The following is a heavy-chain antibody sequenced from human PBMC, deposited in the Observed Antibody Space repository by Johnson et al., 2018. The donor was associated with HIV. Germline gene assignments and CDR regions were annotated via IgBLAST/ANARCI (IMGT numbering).Heavy chain of an antibody. CDR1: GINFDNYG. D-gene: IGHD2-15*01. Sequence: VQLVESGGGLVQPGGSLRLSCAASGINFDNYGMSWVRQAPGKGLEWVSGINWNGGSTHYADSVRGRFTISRDNAKRSLYLQMNSLRAEDAALYYGARVRRYCRGGSCLDGFDIWGQGTLVTVSS. CDR3: ARVRRYCRGGSCLDGFDI. CDR2: INWNGGST. V-gene: IGHV3-20*04. J-gene: IGHJ3*02.